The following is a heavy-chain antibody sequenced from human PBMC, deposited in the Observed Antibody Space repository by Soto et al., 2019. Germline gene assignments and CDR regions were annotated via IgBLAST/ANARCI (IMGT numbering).Heavy chain of an antibody. CDR3: ARGFAYSSAWFDH. CDR1: GGTFGSYA. V-gene: IGHV1-69*06. D-gene: IGHD6-25*01. CDR2: IIPMYGTT. J-gene: IGHJ5*02. Sequence: GASVKVSCKASGGTFGSYAISWVRQAPGQGLEWMGGIIPMYGTTNYAQKFQGRVTMVADKSTSTVYMDLGSLRTDDSAVYYCARGFAYSSAWFDHWCQGTVVTVSS.